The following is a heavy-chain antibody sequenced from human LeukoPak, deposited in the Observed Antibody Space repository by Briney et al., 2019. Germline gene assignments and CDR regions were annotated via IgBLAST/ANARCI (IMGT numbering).Heavy chain of an antibody. D-gene: IGHD5-18*01. J-gene: IGHJ4*02. CDR1: GGSISSGGYY. CDR2: IYYSGST. CDR3: ARDRKDTAMYV. V-gene: IGHV4-31*03. Sequence: SETLSLTCTVSGGSISSGGYYWSWIRQHPGKGLEWIGYIYYSGSTYYDPSLKSRVTISVDTSNNQFSLKLSSVTAADTAVYYCARDRKDTAMYVWGQGTLVTVSS.